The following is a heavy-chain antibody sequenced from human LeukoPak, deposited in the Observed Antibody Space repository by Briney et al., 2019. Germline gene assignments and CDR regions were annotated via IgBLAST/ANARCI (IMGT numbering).Heavy chain of an antibody. Sequence: PGGSLRLSCAASGFTFSSYAMSWVRQAPGKGLEWVSAISGSGGSTYYADSVKGRFTISRDNSKNALYLQMNSLRAEDTAVYYCAKAGSQVYYYMDVWGKGTTVTVSS. D-gene: IGHD1-14*01. V-gene: IGHV3-23*01. CDR1: GFTFSSYA. CDR3: AKAGSQVYYYMDV. CDR2: ISGSGGST. J-gene: IGHJ6*03.